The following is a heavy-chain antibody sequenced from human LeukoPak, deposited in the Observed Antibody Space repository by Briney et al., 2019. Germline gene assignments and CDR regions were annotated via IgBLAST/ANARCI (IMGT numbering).Heavy chain of an antibody. V-gene: IGHV3-48*01. J-gene: IGHJ4*02. CDR3: HIHGY. Sequence: GGSLRLSCAASGFTFSSYSMDWVRQAPGKGLEWVSYISSSSSTIYYADSVKGRFTISRDISKNTLNLQMNSLRADDTAVYYCHIHGYWGQGTLVTVSS. CDR1: GFTFSSYS. CDR2: ISSSSSTI. D-gene: IGHD2-21*01.